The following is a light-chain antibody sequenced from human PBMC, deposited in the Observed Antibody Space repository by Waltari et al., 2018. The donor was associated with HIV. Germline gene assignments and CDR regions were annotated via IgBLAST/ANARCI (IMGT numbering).Light chain of an antibody. CDR2: EVN. V-gene: IGLV2-8*01. CDR3: SSYAGTNNVV. Sequence: QSALTQPPSASGSPGQSVTISCSGTSRDVGVYHYVSWYQQHPGKAPKLIIYEVNTRPSGVPDRFSGSKSGNTASLTVSGLQAEDDADYYCSSYAGTNNVVLGGGTKLTVL. J-gene: IGLJ2*01. CDR1: SRDVGVYHY.